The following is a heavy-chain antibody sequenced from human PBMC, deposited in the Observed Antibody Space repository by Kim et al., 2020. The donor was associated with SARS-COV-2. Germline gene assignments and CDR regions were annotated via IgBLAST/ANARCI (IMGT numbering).Heavy chain of an antibody. V-gene: IGHV3-23*01. CDR3: VKGVAVAGLEPNWYFDL. D-gene: IGHD6-19*01. CDR2: ISSGGTNT. J-gene: IGHJ2*01. Sequence: GGSLRLSCAASGFAFSGYGMSWVRQAPGKGLEWVSAISSGGTNTYYADSVKGRFTISRDNSENTLYVQMNSLRVEDTAVYYCVKGVAVAGLEPNWYFDLWGRGTLVTVSS. CDR1: GFAFSGYG.